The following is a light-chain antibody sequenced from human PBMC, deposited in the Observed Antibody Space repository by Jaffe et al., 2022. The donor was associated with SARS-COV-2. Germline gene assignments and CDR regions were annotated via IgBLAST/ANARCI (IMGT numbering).Light chain of an antibody. J-gene: IGLJ3*02. V-gene: IGLV9-49*01. CDR2: VGTGGIVG. CDR1: SGYSTYK. CDR3: GADRGSGSNFPWV. Sequence: QPVLTQPPSASASLGSSVTLTCTLSSGYSTYKVDLCQHRPGKGPRFVMRVGTGGIVGSKGDGIPDRFSVLGSGLNRYLTIKNIQEEDESDYHCGADRGSGSNFPWVFGGGAKLTVL.